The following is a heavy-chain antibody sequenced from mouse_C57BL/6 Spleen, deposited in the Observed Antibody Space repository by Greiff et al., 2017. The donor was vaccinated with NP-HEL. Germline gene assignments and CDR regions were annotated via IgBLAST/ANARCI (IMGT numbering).Heavy chain of an antibody. CDR3: ARRGDYDEDYAMDY. CDR1: GFSLTSYA. CDR2: IWTGGGT. Sequence: QVQLQQSGPGLVAPSQSLSITCTVSGFSLTSYAISWVRQPPGKGLEWLGVIWTGGGTNYNSALKSRLSISKDNSKSQVFLKMNSLQTDDTARYYCARRGDYDEDYAMDYWGQGTSVTVSS. J-gene: IGHJ4*01. D-gene: IGHD2-4*01. V-gene: IGHV2-9-1*01.